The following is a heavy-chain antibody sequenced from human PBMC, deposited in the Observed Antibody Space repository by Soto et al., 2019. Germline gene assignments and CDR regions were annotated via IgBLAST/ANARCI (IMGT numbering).Heavy chain of an antibody. V-gene: IGHV1-69*01. CDR3: ARGGVDTVTFDY. D-gene: IGHD5-18*01. J-gene: IGHJ4*02. CDR1: GGSLNNYL. Sequence: QVQLVQSGAEMKKPGSSVKVSCKASGGSLNNYLITWVRQAPGQGLEWLGEIVPLSGATNSAQKFKGRVTITADDSTKTAYMELRSLRPEDTAMYFCARGGVDTVTFDYWGQGTVVTVSS. CDR2: IVPLSGAT.